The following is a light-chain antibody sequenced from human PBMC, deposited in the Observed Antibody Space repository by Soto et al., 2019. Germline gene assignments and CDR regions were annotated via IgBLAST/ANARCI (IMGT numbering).Light chain of an antibody. CDR3: RSYTSNSTLYV. J-gene: IGLJ1*01. V-gene: IGLV2-14*01. CDR2: EVS. CDR1: SSDVGGYNY. Sequence: QSVLTQPASVSGSPGQSITISCTGTSSDVGGYNYVSWYQQHPGKAPKLMIYEVSNRPSGVSNRFSGSKSGNTASLTISGLQAEDEADYYCRSYTSNSTLYVFGTGTKVTVL.